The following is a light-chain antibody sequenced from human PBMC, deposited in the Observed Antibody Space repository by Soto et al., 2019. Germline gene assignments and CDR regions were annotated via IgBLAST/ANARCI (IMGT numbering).Light chain of an antibody. J-gene: IGKJ1*01. CDR2: GAS. Sequence: EIALTQSPGTLSLSPGERATLSCRASQSVNSNYLVWYQQKPGQAPRLLIYGASNRATGIPHRFSGSGSGTDFTLTISRLEPEDFAMYHCQYYGTSPAFGQGTKVDIK. CDR1: QSVNSNY. CDR3: QYYGTSPA. V-gene: IGKV3-20*01.